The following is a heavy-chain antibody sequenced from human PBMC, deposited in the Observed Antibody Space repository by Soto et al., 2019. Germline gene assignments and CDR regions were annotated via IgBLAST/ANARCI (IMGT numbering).Heavy chain of an antibody. J-gene: IGHJ4*02. V-gene: IGHV4-30-2*01. CDR2: IYQSKSA. CDR3: ARGDTRLGELSHDY. CDR1: GGSVTSGGSS. Sequence: NPSPTCLVSGGSVTSGGSSWRWVRAGPGKGLEWVGSIYQSKSAYYNPSLRSRVAISVDRSNNQVSLRMTSVTAADTAIYYCARGDTRLGELSHDYWGQGTLVTVSS. D-gene: IGHD3-16*02.